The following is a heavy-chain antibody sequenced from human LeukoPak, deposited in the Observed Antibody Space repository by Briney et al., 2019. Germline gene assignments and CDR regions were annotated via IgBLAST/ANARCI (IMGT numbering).Heavy chain of an antibody. CDR1: GGSFSGYY. CDR3: ARDDCSGGSCYVAY. J-gene: IGHJ4*02. CDR2: INHSGST. D-gene: IGHD2-15*01. V-gene: IGHV4-34*01. Sequence: SETLSLTCAVYGGSFSGYYWSWIRQPPGKGLEWIGEINHSGSTNYNPSLKSRVTVSVDTSKNQFSLKLSSVTAADTAVYYCARDDCSGGSCYVAYWGQGTLVTVSS.